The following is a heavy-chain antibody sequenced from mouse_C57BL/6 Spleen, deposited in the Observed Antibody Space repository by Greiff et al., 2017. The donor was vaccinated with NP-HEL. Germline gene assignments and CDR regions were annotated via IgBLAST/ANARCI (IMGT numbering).Heavy chain of an antibody. V-gene: IGHV1-39*01. D-gene: IGHD1-2*01. CDR3: ARGGPLLRVFDY. J-gene: IGHJ2*01. CDR1: GYSFTDYN. Sequence: SGYSFTDYNMNWVKQSNGKSLEWIGVLNPNYGTTSYNQKFKGKATLTVDQSSSTAYMQLNSLTSEDSAVYYCARGGPLLRVFDYWGQGTTLTVSS. CDR2: LNPNYGTT.